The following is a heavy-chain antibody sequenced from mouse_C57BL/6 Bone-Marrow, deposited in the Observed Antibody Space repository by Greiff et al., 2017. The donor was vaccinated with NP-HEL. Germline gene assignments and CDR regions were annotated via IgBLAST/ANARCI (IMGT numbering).Heavy chain of an antibody. V-gene: IGHV1-81*01. CDR3: ARRNYYGSSDFDY. Sequence: QVQLQQSGAELARPGASVKLSCKASGYTFTSYGISWVKQRTGQGLEWIGEIYPRSGNTYYNEQFKGEATLTADKSSSTAYMELRSLTSEDSAVYFCARRNYYGSSDFDYWGQGTTLTVSS. CDR2: IYPRSGNT. D-gene: IGHD1-1*01. CDR1: GYTFTSYG. J-gene: IGHJ2*01.